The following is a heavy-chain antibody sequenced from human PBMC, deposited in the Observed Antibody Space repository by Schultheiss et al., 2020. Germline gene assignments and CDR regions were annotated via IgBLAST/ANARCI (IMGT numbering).Heavy chain of an antibody. CDR2: IYYSGST. J-gene: IGHJ6*02. CDR3: AREGNVDIVATAAYYYGMDV. CDR1: GGSISSGSYY. Sequence: SETLSLTCTVPGGSISSGSYYWSWIRQPAGKGLEWIGYIYYSGSTNYNPSLKSRVTISVDTSKNQFSLKLSSVTAADTAVYYCAREGNVDIVATAAYYYGMDVWGQGTTVTVSS. D-gene: IGHD5-12*01. V-gene: IGHV4-61*10.